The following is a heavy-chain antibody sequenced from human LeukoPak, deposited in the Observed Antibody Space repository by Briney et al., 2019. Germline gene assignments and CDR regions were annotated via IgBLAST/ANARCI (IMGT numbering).Heavy chain of an antibody. V-gene: IGHV4-59*08. CDR2: IYYSGST. Sequence: PSETLSLTCTVSGGSISSYYWSWIRQPPGKGLEWIGYIYYSGSTNYNPSLKSRVTISVDTSKNQFSLKLSSVTAADTAVYYCARLAYCGGDCSGAFDIWGQGTMVTVSS. J-gene: IGHJ3*02. D-gene: IGHD2-21*02. CDR1: GGSISSYY. CDR3: ARLAYCGGDCSGAFDI.